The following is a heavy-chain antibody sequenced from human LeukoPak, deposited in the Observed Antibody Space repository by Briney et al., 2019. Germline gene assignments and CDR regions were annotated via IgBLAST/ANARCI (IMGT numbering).Heavy chain of an antibody. Sequence: GASVKVSCKASGGTFSSYAISWVRQAPGQGLEWMGRIIPILGIANYAQKFQGRVTITADKSTSTAYMELSSLRSEDTAVYYCATSSGYSSGLFDYWGQGTLVTVSS. J-gene: IGHJ4*02. CDR1: GGTFSSYA. V-gene: IGHV1-69*04. D-gene: IGHD6-19*01. CDR3: ATSSGYSSGLFDY. CDR2: IIPILGIA.